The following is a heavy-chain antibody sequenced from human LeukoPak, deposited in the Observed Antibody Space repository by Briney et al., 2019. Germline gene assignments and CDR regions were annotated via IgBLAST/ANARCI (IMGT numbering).Heavy chain of an antibody. CDR1: GFTFSSHW. Sequence: GGSLRLSCAASGFTFSSHWMHWVRQAPGKGLVWVSRVKGDGTFTNYADSVYGRVTISRDNAKNTLYLHMHSLRAEDTAVYYCVRDGDDFNFDYWGQGNLVTVSS. J-gene: IGHJ4*02. CDR2: VKGDGTFT. D-gene: IGHD5-24*01. V-gene: IGHV3-74*01. CDR3: VRDGDDFNFDY.